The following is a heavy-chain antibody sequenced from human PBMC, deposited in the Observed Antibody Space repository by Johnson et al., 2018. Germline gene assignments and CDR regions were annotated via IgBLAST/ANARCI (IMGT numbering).Heavy chain of an antibody. CDR1: GFTFSSYG. V-gene: IGHV3-33*01. D-gene: IGHD5-18*01. CDR2: IWYDGSNK. CDR3: ARARSWGIQLYYYYYGMDV. Sequence: QVQLVQSGGGVVQPGRSLRLSCAASGFTFSSYGMNWVRQAPGKGLEWVAVIWYDGSNKYYADSVKGRFTLSRDNSKNTLYLQMNSLRAEDTAVYYCARARSWGIQLYYYYYGMDVWGQGTTVTVSS. J-gene: IGHJ6*02.